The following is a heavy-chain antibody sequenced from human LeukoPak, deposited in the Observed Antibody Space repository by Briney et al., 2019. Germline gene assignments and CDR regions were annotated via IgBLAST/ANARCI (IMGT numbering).Heavy chain of an antibody. Sequence: GGSLRLSCVASGLTFSGYAMQWVRQAPGKGLEWVSTISYDGSNEYYADSVKGRFTISRDDSKNTLYLQMNSQRAEDTAVYYCARGSPPDYWGQGTLVTVSS. J-gene: IGHJ4*02. CDR2: ISYDGSNE. V-gene: IGHV3-30-3*01. CDR3: ARGSPPDY. CDR1: GLTFSGYA.